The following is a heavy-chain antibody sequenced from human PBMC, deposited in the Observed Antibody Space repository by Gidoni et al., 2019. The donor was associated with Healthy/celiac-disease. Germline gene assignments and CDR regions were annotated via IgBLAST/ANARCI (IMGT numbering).Heavy chain of an antibody. CDR3: ATLHGPGTTSLDY. J-gene: IGHJ4*02. V-gene: IGHV4-34*01. CDR1: GGSFSGYY. CDR2: INHSGST. Sequence: QVQLQQWGAGLLKPSATLSLPCAVYGGSFSGYYWRWIRPPPGKGLEWIGEINHSGSTNYNPSLKSRVTISVDTSKNQFSLKLSSVTAADTAVYYCATLHGPGTTSLDYWGQGTLVTVSS. D-gene: IGHD1-7*01.